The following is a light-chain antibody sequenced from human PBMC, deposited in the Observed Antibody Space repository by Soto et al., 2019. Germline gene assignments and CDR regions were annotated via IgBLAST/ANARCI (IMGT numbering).Light chain of an antibody. CDR3: QQANSFPYT. CDR1: QDISTW. V-gene: IGKV1-12*01. CDR2: TAS. Sequence: DIQMTQSPSFVSASVGDRVTITCRASQDISTWLAWYQQKPGRAPNLLIYTASSLQSGVPSTFSGSGSGTDFTLTISSLQPEDFATYYCQQANSFPYTFGQGTKLEIK. J-gene: IGKJ2*01.